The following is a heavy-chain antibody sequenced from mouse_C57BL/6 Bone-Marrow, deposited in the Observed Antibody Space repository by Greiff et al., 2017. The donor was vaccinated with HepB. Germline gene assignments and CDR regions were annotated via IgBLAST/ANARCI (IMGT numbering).Heavy chain of an antibody. D-gene: IGHD1-1*01. CDR3: ARWGYGSSHYFDY. V-gene: IGHV1-53*01. CDR1: GYTFTSYW. Sequence: VQLQQSGTELVKPGASVKLSCKASGYTFTSYWMHWVKQRPGQGLEWIGNINPSNGGTNYNEKFKSKATLTVDKSSSTAYMQLSSLTSEDSAVYYCARWGYGSSHYFDYWGQGTTLTVSS. J-gene: IGHJ2*01. CDR2: INPSNGGT.